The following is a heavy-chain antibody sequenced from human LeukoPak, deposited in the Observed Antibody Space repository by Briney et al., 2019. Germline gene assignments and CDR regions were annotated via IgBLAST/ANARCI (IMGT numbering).Heavy chain of an antibody. J-gene: IGHJ4*02. D-gene: IGHD4-17*01. V-gene: IGHV3-21*01. CDR1: GFTFSSYS. CDR3: ARDHQDYGDYTVDY. CDR2: ISSSSSYI. Sequence: GGSLRLSCAASGFTFSSYSMNWVRQAPGKGLEWVSSISSSSSYIYYADSVKGRFTISRDNAKNSLYLQMNSLRAEDTAVYYCARDHQDYGDYTVDYWGQGTLVTVSS.